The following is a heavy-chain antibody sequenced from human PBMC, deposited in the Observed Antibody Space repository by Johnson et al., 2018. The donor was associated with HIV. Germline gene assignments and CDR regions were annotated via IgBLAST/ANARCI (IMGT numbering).Heavy chain of an antibody. CDR1: GFTFSSYG. CDR2: ISSSGSTM. CDR3: TRDQYCGGDCYSFGAFDI. J-gene: IGHJ3*02. Sequence: VQLVESGGGVARPGRSLRLSCAASGFTFSSYGMHWVRQAPGKGLEWVSYISSSGSTMHYADSVQGRFTISRDNAKNSLYLQMSSLGAEDTAVYYCTRDQYCGGDCYSFGAFDIWGQGTMVTVSS. V-gene: IGHV3-48*04. D-gene: IGHD2-21*02.